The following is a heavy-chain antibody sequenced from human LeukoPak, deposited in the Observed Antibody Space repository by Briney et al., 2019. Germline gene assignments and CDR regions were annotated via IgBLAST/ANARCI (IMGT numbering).Heavy chain of an antibody. CDR1: GFTFSSYA. J-gene: IGHJ4*02. Sequence: PGRSLRLSCAASGFTFSSYAMHWVRQAPGKGLEWVAVISYDGSNKYYADSVKGRFTISRDNPKNTLYLQMNSLRAEDTAVYYCARDSGGNSDYWGQGTLVTVSS. CDR3: ARDSGGNSDY. V-gene: IGHV3-30*04. D-gene: IGHD4-23*01. CDR2: ISYDGSNK.